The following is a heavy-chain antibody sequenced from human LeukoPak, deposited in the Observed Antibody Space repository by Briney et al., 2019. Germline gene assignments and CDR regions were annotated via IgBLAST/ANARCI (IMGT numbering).Heavy chain of an antibody. CDR3: ARERGYSGSGSRYFDL. V-gene: IGHV4-59*01. CDR1: GGSIFSYY. Sequence: SDTLSLTCTISGGSIFSYYWSWIRQPPGKELEWIGYVYSSGATYYNPSLESRFTISVDTSRKQFSLRLNSVTAADTAVYYFARERGYSGSGSRYFDLWGRGTLVTVSS. J-gene: IGHJ2*01. D-gene: IGHD3-10*01. CDR2: VYSSGAT.